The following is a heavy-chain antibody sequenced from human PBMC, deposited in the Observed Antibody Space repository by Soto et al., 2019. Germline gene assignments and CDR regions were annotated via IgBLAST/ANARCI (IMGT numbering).Heavy chain of an antibody. CDR3: ARDGPHRWIVY. V-gene: IGHV1-46*01. CDR1: RYTFSNCR. CDR2: INPSGGAT. Sequence: ASVKVSCRASRYTFSNCRMHWMRHAPGQGLEGIARINPSGGATPYAQKFQGRVTMTRDTSTRTVYMHLSSLTSEDTAVYYCARDGPHRWIVYWGQGTLVTVSS. J-gene: IGHJ4*02.